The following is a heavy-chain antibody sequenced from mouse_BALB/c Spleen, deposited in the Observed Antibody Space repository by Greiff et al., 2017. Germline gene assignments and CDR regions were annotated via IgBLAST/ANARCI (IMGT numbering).Heavy chain of an antibody. CDR3: AREGYYGSTYYFDY. D-gene: IGHD1-1*01. CDR1: GFSLTSYG. Sequence: VKLQESGPGLVAPSQSLSITCTVSGFSLTSYGVHWVRQPPGKGLEWLGVIWAGGSTNYNSALMSRLSISKDNSKSQVFLKMNSLQTDDTAMYYCAREGYYGSTYYFDYWGQGTTLTVSA. V-gene: IGHV2-9*02. J-gene: IGHJ2*01. CDR2: IWAGGST.